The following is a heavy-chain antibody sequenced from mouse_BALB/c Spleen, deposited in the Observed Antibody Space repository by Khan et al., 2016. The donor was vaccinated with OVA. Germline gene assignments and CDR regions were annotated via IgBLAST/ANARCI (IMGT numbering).Heavy chain of an antibody. CDR1: GYSITSDYA. CDR3: ARWFTY. Sequence: EVELVESGPGLVKPSQSLSLTCTVTGYSITSDYAWNWIRQFPGNKLEWMGYISYSGSTTYNPSLKSRISITRDTSKNQFFLQLNSVTTEDTATYYCARWFTYWGQGTLVTVSA. CDR2: ISYSGST. V-gene: IGHV3-2*02. J-gene: IGHJ3*01.